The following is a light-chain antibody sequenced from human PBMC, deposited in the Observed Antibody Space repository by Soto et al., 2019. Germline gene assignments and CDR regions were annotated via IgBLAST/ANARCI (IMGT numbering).Light chain of an antibody. CDR2: DAS. V-gene: IGKV1-5*01. CDR1: QSISSW. Sequence: DIQMTQSPSTLSASVGDRVTITCRASQSISSWLAWYQRKPGKAPKLLIYDASSLESGVPSRFSGSGSGTEFTLTISSLQPDDSATYYCQQYNSYSLRTFGQGTKLEIK. CDR3: QQYNSYSLRT. J-gene: IGKJ2*01.